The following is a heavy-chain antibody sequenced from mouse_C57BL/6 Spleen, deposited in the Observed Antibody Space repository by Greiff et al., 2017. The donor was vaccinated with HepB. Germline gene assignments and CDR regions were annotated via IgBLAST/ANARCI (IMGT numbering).Heavy chain of an antibody. Sequence: QVHVKQPGAELVKPGASVKMSCKASGYTFTSYWITWVKQRPGQGLEWIGDIYPGSGSTNYNEKFKSKATLTVDTSSSTAYMQLSSLTSEDSAVYYCARGGLRLFAYWGQGTLVTVSA. D-gene: IGHD2-4*01. CDR3: ARGGLRLFAY. CDR1: GYTFTSYW. V-gene: IGHV1-55*01. J-gene: IGHJ3*01. CDR2: IYPGSGST.